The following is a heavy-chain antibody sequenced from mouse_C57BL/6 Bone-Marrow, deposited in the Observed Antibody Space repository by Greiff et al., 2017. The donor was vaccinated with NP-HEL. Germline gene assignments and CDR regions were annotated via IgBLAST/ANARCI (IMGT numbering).Heavy chain of an antibody. D-gene: IGHD1-1*01. V-gene: IGHV1-59*01. CDR3: AREGVYYGSSPYWYFDV. CDR2: IDPSDSYT. Sequence: QVQLQQPGAELVRPGTSVKLSCKASGYTFTSYWMHWVKQRPGQGLEWIGVIDPSDSYTNYNQKFKGKATLTVDTSSSTAYMQLSSLTSEDSAVYYCAREGVYYGSSPYWYFDVWGKGTTVTVSS. J-gene: IGHJ1*03. CDR1: GYTFTSYW.